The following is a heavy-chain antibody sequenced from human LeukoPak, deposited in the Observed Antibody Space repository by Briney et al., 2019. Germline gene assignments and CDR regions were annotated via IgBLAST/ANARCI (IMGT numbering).Heavy chain of an antibody. CDR2: ISYDGSNK. J-gene: IGHJ4*02. CDR3: ARVRSYSGSYYLRY. Sequence: QPGRSLRLSCAASGFTFSSYGMHWVRQAPGKGLEWVAVISYDGSNKYYADSVKGRFTISRDNSKNTLYLQMNSLRAEDTAVYYCARVRSYSGSYYLRYWGQGTLVTVSS. D-gene: IGHD1-26*01. CDR1: GFTFSSYG. V-gene: IGHV3-30*03.